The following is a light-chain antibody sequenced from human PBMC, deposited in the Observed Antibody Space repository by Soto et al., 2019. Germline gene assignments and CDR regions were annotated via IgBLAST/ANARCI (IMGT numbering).Light chain of an antibody. Sequence: QSALTQPASLSGSPGQSITISCTGTSSDIGSYNYVSWYQQHPGKAPKLMIFDVSYRPSGISDRFSGSKSGNTASLTISGLQPEDEADYYCSSSGASSTLFGGGTKLTVL. V-gene: IGLV2-14*03. CDR2: DVS. J-gene: IGLJ3*02. CDR3: SSSGASSTL. CDR1: SSDIGSYNY.